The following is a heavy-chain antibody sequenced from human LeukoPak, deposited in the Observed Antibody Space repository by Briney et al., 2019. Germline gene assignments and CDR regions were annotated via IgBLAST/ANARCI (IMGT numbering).Heavy chain of an antibody. J-gene: IGHJ5*02. CDR1: GGSISSGSYY. D-gene: IGHD7-27*01. V-gene: IGHV4-61*02. Sequence: SETLSLTCTVSGGSISSGSYYWSWLRQPAGKGLEWIGRIYTSGSTNYNPSLKSRVTISVDTSKNQFSLKLISVTAADTAVYYCARSHWGPFGSRIANWFDPWGQGTLVTVSS. CDR2: IYTSGST. CDR3: ARSHWGPFGSRIANWFDP.